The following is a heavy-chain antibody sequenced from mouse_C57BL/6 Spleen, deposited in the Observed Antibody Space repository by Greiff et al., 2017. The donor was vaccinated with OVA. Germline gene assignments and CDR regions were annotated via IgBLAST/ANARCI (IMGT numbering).Heavy chain of an antibody. CDR3: ARGRITTVVARDFDY. CDR1: GYAFSSSW. CDR2: IYPGDGDT. J-gene: IGHJ2*01. V-gene: IGHV1-82*01. Sequence: QVQLKQSGPELVKPGASVKISCKASGYAFSSSWMNWVKQRPGKGLEWIGRIYPGDGDTNYNGKFKGKATLTADKSSSTAYMQLSSLTSEDSAVYFCARGRITTVVARDFDYWGQGTTLTVSS. D-gene: IGHD1-1*01.